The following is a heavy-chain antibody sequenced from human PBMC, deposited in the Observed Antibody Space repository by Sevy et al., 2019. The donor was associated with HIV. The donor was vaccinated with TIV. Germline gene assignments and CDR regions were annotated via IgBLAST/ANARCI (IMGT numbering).Heavy chain of an antibody. D-gene: IGHD2-2*01. CDR2: ISYDGSNK. CDR3: ARDIIVVVPAAITGYYYYGMDV. V-gene: IGHV3-30*04. Sequence: GGSLRLSCAASGFTFSSYAMSWVRQAPGKGLEWVAVISYDGSNKYYADSVKGRFTISRDNSKNTLYLQMNSLRAEDTAVYYCARDIIVVVPAAITGYYYYGMDVWGQGTTVTVSS. CDR1: GFTFSSYA. J-gene: IGHJ6*02.